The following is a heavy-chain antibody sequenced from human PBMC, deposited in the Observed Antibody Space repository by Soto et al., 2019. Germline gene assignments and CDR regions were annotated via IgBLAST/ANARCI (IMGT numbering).Heavy chain of an antibody. Sequence: SETLSLTCTVSGGSISSGGYYWSWIRQHPGKGLEWIGYIYYSGSTYYNPSLKSRVTISVDTSKNQFSLKLSSVTAADTAVYYCARDRTGYSGYPTRYYYYGMDVWGQGTTVTVS. J-gene: IGHJ6*02. CDR2: IYYSGST. CDR3: ARDRTGYSGYPTRYYYYGMDV. CDR1: GGSISSGGYY. D-gene: IGHD5-12*01. V-gene: IGHV4-31*03.